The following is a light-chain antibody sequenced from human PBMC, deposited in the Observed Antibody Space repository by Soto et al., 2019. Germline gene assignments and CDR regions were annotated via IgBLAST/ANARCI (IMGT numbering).Light chain of an antibody. CDR1: QDIGDW. CDR2: AAS. V-gene: IGKV1-12*01. CDR3: QQGYSFPVT. Sequence: DIQMTQSPSSVSASVGDRVSITCRASQDIGDWLAWYQQKPGKAPKLLVYAASSSQSGVPSRFSGSGSGTDFTLTISSLQPEDFATYYCQQGYSFPVTFGGGTKVDIK. J-gene: IGKJ4*01.